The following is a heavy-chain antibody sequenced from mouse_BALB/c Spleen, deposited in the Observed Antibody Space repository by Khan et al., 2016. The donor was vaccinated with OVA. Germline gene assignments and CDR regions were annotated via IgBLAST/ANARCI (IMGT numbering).Heavy chain of an antibody. J-gene: IGHJ2*01. Sequence: QMQLQQSGPDLVKPGTSVKISCRASGYTFTDYVINWVKQRTGQGLEWIGQIYPGSVITYYNEKFKGKATLTADKSSNTAYMQLSSLTFEDSAVYFCARSGYASLVYWGQGSTLTVSS. CDR3: ARSGYASLVY. D-gene: IGHD2-10*02. CDR1: GYTFTDYV. V-gene: IGHV1-77*01. CDR2: IYPGSVIT.